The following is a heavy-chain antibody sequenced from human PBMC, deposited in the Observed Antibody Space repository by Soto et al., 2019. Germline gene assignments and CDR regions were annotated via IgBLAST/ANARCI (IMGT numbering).Heavy chain of an antibody. V-gene: IGHV4-34*01. CDR1: GGSFSGYY. D-gene: IGHD1-7*01. CDR2: INHSGST. CDR3: ARSSPYNWNYFGSNAFDI. Sequence: PSETLSVTCAVYGGSFSGYYWSWIRQPPGKGLEWIGEINHSGSTNYNPSLKSRVTISVDTSKNQFSLKLSSVTAADTAVYYCARSSPYNWNYFGSNAFDIWGQGTMVTVSS. J-gene: IGHJ3*02.